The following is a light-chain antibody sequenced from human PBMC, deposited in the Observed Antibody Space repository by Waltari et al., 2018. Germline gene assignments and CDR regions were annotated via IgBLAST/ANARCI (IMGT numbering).Light chain of an antibody. V-gene: IGKV3-20*01. CDR1: QSVSRA. Sequence: ELVLTQSPGPLSLSLGESATVSCRASQSVSRALAWYQQKPGQAPRLLIYGASTRATGIPDRFSGSGSGTDFSLTISRLEPDDFAVYYCQHYLRLPVTFGQGTTVEI. CDR2: GAS. CDR3: QHYLRLPVT. J-gene: IGKJ1*01.